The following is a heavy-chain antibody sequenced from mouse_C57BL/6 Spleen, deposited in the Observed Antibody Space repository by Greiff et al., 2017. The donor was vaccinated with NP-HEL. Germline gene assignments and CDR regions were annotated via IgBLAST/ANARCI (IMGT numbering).Heavy chain of an antibody. CDR1: GYSFTSYY. D-gene: IGHD2-4*01. J-gene: IGHJ4*01. Sequence: QVQLQQSGPELVKPGASVKISCKASGYSFTSYYIHWVKQRPGQGLEWIGWIYPGSGNTKYNEKFKGKATLTADTSSSTAYMQLSSLTSEDSAVYYCARSRDYDEGGYAMDYWGQGTSVTVSS. V-gene: IGHV1-66*01. CDR2: IYPGSGNT. CDR3: ARSRDYDEGGYAMDY.